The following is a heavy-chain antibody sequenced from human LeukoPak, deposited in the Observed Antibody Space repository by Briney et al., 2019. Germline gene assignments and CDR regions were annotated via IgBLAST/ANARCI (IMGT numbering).Heavy chain of an antibody. V-gene: IGHV4-4*02. CDR1: GGSISSRNW. J-gene: IGHJ4*02. Sequence: PSETLSLTCAVSGGSISSRNWWNWVRQPPGKGLEWIGEIYHSGSTNYNPSLKSRVTISVDKSKNQFSLKLSSVAAADTAVYYCARHLYGDLPDYWGQGTLVTVSS. D-gene: IGHD4-17*01. CDR2: IYHSGST. CDR3: ARHLYGDLPDY.